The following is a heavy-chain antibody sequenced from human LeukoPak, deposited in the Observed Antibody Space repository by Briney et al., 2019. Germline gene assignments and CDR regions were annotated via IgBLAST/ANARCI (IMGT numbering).Heavy chain of an antibody. CDR2: IKQDGSEK. Sequence: GGSLRLSCVASGFTFSSNWMSWVRQAPGKGLEWVANIKQDGSEKYYVDSVKGRFTISRDNAKKSLYLQMNSLRAEDTAGYYCATVQYLEFWAQEFLVPVSS. D-gene: IGHD3-3*01. V-gene: IGHV3-7*01. CDR3: ATVQYLEF. J-gene: IGHJ4*02. CDR1: GFTFSSNW.